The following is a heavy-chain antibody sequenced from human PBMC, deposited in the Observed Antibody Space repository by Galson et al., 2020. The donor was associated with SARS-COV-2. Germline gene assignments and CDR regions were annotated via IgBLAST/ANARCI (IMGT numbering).Heavy chain of an antibody. CDR1: GDSIGGGDYY. CDR2: IYYTGNT. V-gene: IGHV4-30-4*01. CDR3: ARGCLGGDCFLDY. D-gene: IGHD2-21*02. Sequence: ETSETLSLTCTVSGDSIGGGDYYWSWVRQPPGKGLEWIGYIYYTGNTYYNPSLKSRVRISVATSENRFSLSLKSVTAADTAVYYCARGCLGGDCFLDYWGQGTLITVS. J-gene: IGHJ4*02.